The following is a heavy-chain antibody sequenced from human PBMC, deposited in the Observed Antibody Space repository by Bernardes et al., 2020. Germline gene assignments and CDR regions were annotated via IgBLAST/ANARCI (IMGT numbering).Heavy chain of an antibody. Sequence: SETLSLTCTVSGGSISSSSYYWGWIRQPPGKGLEWIGSIYYSGSTYYNPSLKSRVTISVDTSKNQFSLKLSSVTAADTAVYYCARHGPDGVWAALYYFDYWGQGTLVTVSS. CDR3: ARHGPDGVWAALYYFDY. CDR1: GGSISSSSYY. J-gene: IGHJ4*02. V-gene: IGHV4-39*01. CDR2: IYYSGST. D-gene: IGHD4-17*01.